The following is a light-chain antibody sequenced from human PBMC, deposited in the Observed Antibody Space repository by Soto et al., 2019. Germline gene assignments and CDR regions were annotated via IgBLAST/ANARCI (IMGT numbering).Light chain of an antibody. CDR3: LQHNTFPWT. Sequence: DIQMTQSPCAMSASVGGGGTITFRARHGINDNLAWFQQKPGQVPKRLIYGAFSLQRGVPSRFSGSGSGTELTLTISSLQPEDFATYYCLQHNTFPWTFGQGTKVDIK. V-gene: IGKV1-17*03. CDR1: HGINDN. J-gene: IGKJ1*01. CDR2: GAF.